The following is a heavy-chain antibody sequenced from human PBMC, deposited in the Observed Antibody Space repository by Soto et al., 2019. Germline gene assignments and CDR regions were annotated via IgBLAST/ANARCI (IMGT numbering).Heavy chain of an antibody. Sequence: PGGSLRLSCSASGFTFSSYAMHWVRQAPGKGLEFVSAISSNGGSTYYADSVKGRFTISRDNSKNTLYLQMSSLRAEDTAVYYCVKILQYSYGLPHWGQGTLVNRLL. D-gene: IGHD5-18*01. CDR3: VKILQYSYGLPH. J-gene: IGHJ4*02. CDR1: GFTFSSYA. V-gene: IGHV3-64D*06. CDR2: ISSNGGST.